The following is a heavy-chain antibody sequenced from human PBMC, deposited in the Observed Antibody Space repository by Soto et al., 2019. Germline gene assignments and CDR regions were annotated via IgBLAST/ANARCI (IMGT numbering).Heavy chain of an antibody. CDR2: IIPIFGTA. D-gene: IGHD2-2*01. J-gene: IGHJ6*02. CDR1: GGTFSSYA. Sequence: QVQLVQSGAEVKKPGSSVKVSCKASGGTFSSYAISWVRQAPGHGLEWMGGIIPIFGTANYAQKFQGRVTITEDESTSTAYMELSSLRSEDTAVYYCAREGVVPAASPYYYYGMDVWGQGTTVTVSS. V-gene: IGHV1-69*01. CDR3: AREGVVPAASPYYYYGMDV.